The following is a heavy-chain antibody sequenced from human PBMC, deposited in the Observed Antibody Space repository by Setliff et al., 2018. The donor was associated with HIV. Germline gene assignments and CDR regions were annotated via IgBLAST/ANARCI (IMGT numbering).Heavy chain of an antibody. J-gene: IGHJ4*02. Sequence: SGGSLRLSCAASGFTFSSYSMNWVRQAPGKGLEWVSSISSSSSYIYYADSVKGRFTTSRDNAKNTLYLQMSSLRAEDTAVYYCVKARVDGDYYFDFWGQGTLVTVSS. D-gene: IGHD4-17*01. V-gene: IGHV3-21*01. CDR2: ISSSSSYI. CDR3: VKARVDGDYYFDF. CDR1: GFTFSSYS.